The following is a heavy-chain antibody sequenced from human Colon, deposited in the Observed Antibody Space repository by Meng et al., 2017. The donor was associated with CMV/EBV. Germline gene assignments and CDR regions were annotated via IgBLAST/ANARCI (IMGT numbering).Heavy chain of an antibody. CDR3: ARDLRQGDWRFHYFDS. CDR2: SRFDGQSK. V-gene: IGHV3-30*02. J-gene: IGHJ4*02. D-gene: IGHD2-8*02. CDR1: DFSLDNYA. Sequence: GESLKISCAASDFSLDNYAMFWVRQAPGKGLEWVAFSRFDGQSKYAESVKGRFTISRDNSRNTVFLQMNSLRVEDTAVYYCARDLRQGDWRFHYFDSWGQGTLVTVSS.